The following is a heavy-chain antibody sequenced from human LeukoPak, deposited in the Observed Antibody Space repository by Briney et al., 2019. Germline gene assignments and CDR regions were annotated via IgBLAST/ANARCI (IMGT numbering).Heavy chain of an antibody. D-gene: IGHD2-2*01. CDR3: ATLGYCSSTSCYPFDY. V-gene: IGHV4-34*01. Sequence: SETLSLTCAVYGGSFSGYYWSWIRQPPGKGLEWIGEINHSGSTNYNPSLKSRVTISVDTSKNQFSLKLSSVSAADTAVYYSATLGYCSSTSCYPFDYWGQGTLVTVSS. CDR2: INHSGST. CDR1: GGSFSGYY. J-gene: IGHJ4*02.